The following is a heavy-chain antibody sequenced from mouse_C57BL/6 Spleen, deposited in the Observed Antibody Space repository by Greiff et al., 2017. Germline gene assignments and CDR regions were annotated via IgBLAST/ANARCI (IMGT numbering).Heavy chain of an antibody. J-gene: IGHJ2*01. CDR3: ARAFYYSNYEYFDY. D-gene: IGHD2-5*01. CDR2: IYPGSGST. V-gene: IGHV1-55*01. Sequence: QVQLKQPGAELVKPGASVKMSCKASGYTFTSYWITWVKQRPGQGLAWIGDIYPGSGSTNYNEKFKSKATLTVDTSSSTAYMQLSSLTSEYSAVYYCARAFYYSNYEYFDYWGQGTTLTVSS. CDR1: GYTFTSYW.